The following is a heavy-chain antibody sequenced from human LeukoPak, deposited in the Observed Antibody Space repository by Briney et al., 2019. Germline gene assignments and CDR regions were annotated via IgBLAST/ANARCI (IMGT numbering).Heavy chain of an antibody. CDR2: ISGSGGST. CDR1: GFTFSSYA. D-gene: IGHD2-21*01. Sequence: GGSLRLSCAASGFTFSSYAMSRVRQAPGKGLEWVSGISGSGGSTYYADSVKGRFTISRDNSKNTLYLQMNSLRAEDTAVYYCAKDWGGDGLTGSSNWFDPWGQGTLVTVSS. V-gene: IGHV3-23*01. CDR3: AKDWGGDGLTGSSNWFDP. J-gene: IGHJ5*02.